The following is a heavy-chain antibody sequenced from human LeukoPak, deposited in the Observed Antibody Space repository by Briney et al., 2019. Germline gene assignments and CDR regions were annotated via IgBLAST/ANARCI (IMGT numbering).Heavy chain of an antibody. J-gene: IGHJ4*02. D-gene: IGHD6-13*01. CDR1: GGSISSGGYY. V-gene: IGHV4-31*03. CDR3: ARSHPDSSSWYGRGYFDY. CDR2: IYYSGST. Sequence: SQTLSLTRTVSGGSISSGGYYWSWIRQHPGKGLEWIGYIYYSGSTYYNPSLKSRVTISVDTSKNQFSLKLSSVTAADTAVYYCARSHPDSSSWYGRGYFDYWGQGTLVTVSS.